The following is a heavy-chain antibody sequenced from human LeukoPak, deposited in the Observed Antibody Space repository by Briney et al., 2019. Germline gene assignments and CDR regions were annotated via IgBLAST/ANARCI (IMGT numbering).Heavy chain of an antibody. CDR3: AKPGLYWYDSSAYFDS. D-gene: IGHD3-22*01. Sequence: GGSLRLSYTASGFTFSSFAMSWVRQAPGKGLEWVSGISVSYGTPYYADSVKGRFTISRDNSKNTLFMEMTSLRVEDTAVYYCAKPGLYWYDSSAYFDSWGQGTLVTVSS. CDR1: GFTFSSFA. CDR2: ISVSYGTP. J-gene: IGHJ4*02. V-gene: IGHV3-23*01.